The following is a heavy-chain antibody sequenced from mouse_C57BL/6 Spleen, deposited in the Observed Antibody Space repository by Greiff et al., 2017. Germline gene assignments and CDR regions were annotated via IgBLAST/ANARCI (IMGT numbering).Heavy chain of an antibody. V-gene: IGHV1-80*01. CDR1: GYAFSSYW. CDR2: IYPGDGDT. CDR3: AREGDWDPYFDV. J-gene: IGHJ1*03. Sequence: VQRVESGAELVKPGASVKISCKASGYAFSSYWMNWVKQRPGKGLEWIGQIYPGDGDTNYNGKFKGKATLTADKSSSTAYMQLSSLTSEDSAVYFCAREGDWDPYFDVWGTGTTVTVSS. D-gene: IGHD4-1*01.